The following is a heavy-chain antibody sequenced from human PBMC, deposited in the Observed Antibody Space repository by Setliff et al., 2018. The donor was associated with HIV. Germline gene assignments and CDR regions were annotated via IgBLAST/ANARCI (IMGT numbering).Heavy chain of an antibody. V-gene: IGHV4-39*01. CDR1: GGSISSSSSF. J-gene: IGHJ4*02. CDR3: ARQKTVTTYFDY. Sequence: PSETLSLTCTVSGGSISSSSSFWGWIRQPPGKGLEWIGSIYYSGSTYYNPSLQSRVTMSVDTSKNQFSLKLSSVTAADTAVYYCARQKTVTTYFDYWGQGTLVTVSS. CDR2: IYYSGST. D-gene: IGHD4-17*01.